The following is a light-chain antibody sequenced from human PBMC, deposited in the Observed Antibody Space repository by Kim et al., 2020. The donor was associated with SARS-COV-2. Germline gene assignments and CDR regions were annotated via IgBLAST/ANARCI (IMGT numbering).Light chain of an antibody. CDR1: SSNIGSNT. V-gene: IGLV1-44*01. J-gene: IGLJ2*01. CDR3: AAWDDSLNGL. CDR2: SNN. Sequence: ELTQPPSASGTPGQRVTISCSGSSSNIGSNTVNWYQQLPGTAPKLLIYSNNQRPSGVPDRFSGSKSGTSASLAISGLQSEDEADYYCAAWDDSLNGLFGGGTQLTVL.